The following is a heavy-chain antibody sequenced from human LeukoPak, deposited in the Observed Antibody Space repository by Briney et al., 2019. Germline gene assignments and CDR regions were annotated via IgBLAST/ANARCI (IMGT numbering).Heavy chain of an antibody. Sequence: SGGSLRLSCAASGFTFDDYTMHWVRQAPGKGLEWVSFITWDGGSRYYADSVKGRFAISRANSKNSLYLQMNSLRTEDTALYYCAKEGSYGDKYFDIRGRGTLVTVSS. CDR2: ITWDGGSR. J-gene: IGHJ2*01. V-gene: IGHV3-43*01. D-gene: IGHD4-17*01. CDR3: AKEGSYGDKYFDI. CDR1: GFTFDDYT.